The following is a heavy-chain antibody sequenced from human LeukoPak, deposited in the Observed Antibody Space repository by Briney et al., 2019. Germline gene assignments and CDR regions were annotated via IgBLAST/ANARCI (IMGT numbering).Heavy chain of an antibody. J-gene: IGHJ4*02. CDR2: IYHSGST. D-gene: IGHD4-17*01. Sequence: SETLSLTSAVSGGSISSSNWWSWVRPPPGKGLEWIGEIYHSGSTNYNPSLKSRVTISVDRSKNQFSLKLSSVTAADTAVYYCARSTDYGLFDYWGQGTLVTVSS. V-gene: IGHV4-4*02. CDR1: GGSISSSNW. CDR3: ARSTDYGLFDY.